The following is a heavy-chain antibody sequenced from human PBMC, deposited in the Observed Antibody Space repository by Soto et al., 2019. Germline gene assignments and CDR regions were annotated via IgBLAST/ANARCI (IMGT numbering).Heavy chain of an antibody. CDR3: ARDGYDFWSGPLAYGMDV. J-gene: IGHJ6*02. V-gene: IGHV3-33*01. D-gene: IGHD3-3*01. CDR1: GFTFSSYG. Sequence: QVQLVESGGGVVQPGRSLRLSCAASGFTFSSYGMHWVRQAPGKGLEWVAVIWYDGSNKYYADSVKGRFTISRDNSKNTLYLQMNSLRAEDTAVYYCARDGYDFWSGPLAYGMDVWGQATTVTVSS. CDR2: IWYDGSNK.